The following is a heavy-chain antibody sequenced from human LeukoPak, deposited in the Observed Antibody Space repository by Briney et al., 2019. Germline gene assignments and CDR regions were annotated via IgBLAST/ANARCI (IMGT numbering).Heavy chain of an antibody. Sequence: PGGSLRLSCAASGFTFRSYEMNWVRQAPGKGLEWVSYITSSGNTIYYADSVKGRFTISRDNARNSLYLQMSSLRAEDTAVYYCARANYYDISGYDYWGQGTLVTVSS. CDR1: GFTFRSYE. D-gene: IGHD3-22*01. CDR3: ARANYYDISGYDY. CDR2: ITSSGNTI. V-gene: IGHV3-48*03. J-gene: IGHJ4*02.